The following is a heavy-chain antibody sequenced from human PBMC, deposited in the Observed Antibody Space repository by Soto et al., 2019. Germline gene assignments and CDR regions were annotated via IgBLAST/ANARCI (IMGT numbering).Heavy chain of an antibody. V-gene: IGHV1-18*01. Sequence: QVQLVQSGAEVKKPGASVKVSCKASVYTFTSYGISWVRRAPGQGVEWMGWISAYNGNTKYAQKLPGRVTMTTDTSTSTAYIELRSLRAEDTAVYYCARDSPPVDYWGQRTLVTLSS. CDR2: ISAYNGNT. J-gene: IGHJ4*02. CDR3: ARDSPPVDY. CDR1: VYTFTSYG.